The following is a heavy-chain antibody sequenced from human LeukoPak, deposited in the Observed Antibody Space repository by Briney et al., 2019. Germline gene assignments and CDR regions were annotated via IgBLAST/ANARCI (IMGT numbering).Heavy chain of an antibody. V-gene: IGHV3-33*06. Sequence: GGSLRLSCAASGFTFSSYGMHWVRQAPGKGLEWVAVIWYDGSNKYYADSVKGRFTISRDNSKNTLYLIMNSLRAEDTAVYYCAKGAAAGLVDWFDPWGQGTLVAVSS. D-gene: IGHD6-13*01. J-gene: IGHJ5*02. CDR3: AKGAAAGLVDWFDP. CDR1: GFTFSSYG. CDR2: IWYDGSNK.